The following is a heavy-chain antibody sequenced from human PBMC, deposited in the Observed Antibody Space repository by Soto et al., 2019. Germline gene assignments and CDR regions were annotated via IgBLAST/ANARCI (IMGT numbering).Heavy chain of an antibody. CDR3: AKDRYSGGRDASDI. CDR2: ISGSGGSA. V-gene: IGHV3-23*01. J-gene: IGHJ3*02. Sequence: EVQLLESGGGLVQPGGSLRLSCAASGFTFSSYAMSWVRQAPGKGLEWVSAISGSGGSAYSADSVKGRFTISSDNSKNPLYLQMNSLGGEDTDVYYCAKDRYSGGRDASDIWGQGTVVTVSS. D-gene: IGHD6-19*01. CDR1: GFTFSSYA.